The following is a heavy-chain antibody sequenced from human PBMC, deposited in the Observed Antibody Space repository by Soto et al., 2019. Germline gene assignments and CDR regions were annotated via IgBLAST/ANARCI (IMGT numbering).Heavy chain of an antibody. V-gene: IGHV2-5*01. CDR3: ALAPELELFDY. J-gene: IGHJ4*02. CDR2: IYWNDDK. Sequence: SGPTLVNPTQSLTLTCTFSGFSLSTSGVGVGWIRQPPGKALEWLALIYWNDDKRYSPSLKSRLTITKDTSKNQVVLTMTNMDPVDTATYYCALAPELELFDYWGQGTLVTVSS. D-gene: IGHD1-26*01. CDR1: GFSLSTSGVG.